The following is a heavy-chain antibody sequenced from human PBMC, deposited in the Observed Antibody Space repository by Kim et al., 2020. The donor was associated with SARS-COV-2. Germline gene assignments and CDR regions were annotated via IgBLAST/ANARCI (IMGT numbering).Heavy chain of an antibody. V-gene: IGHV3-23*01. D-gene: IGHD3-10*02. Sequence: YADSGRRRFTIPGDNSKNPLYLQMNSLRAEDTAVYYCAKDFRASSYVLHHWGQGTLVTVSS. CDR3: AKDFRASSYVLHH. J-gene: IGHJ1*01.